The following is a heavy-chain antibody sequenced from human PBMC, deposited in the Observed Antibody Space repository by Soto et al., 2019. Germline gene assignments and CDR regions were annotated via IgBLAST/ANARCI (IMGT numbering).Heavy chain of an antibody. CDR2: ISSSSSYI. J-gene: IGHJ4*02. CDR3: ARDYSVEMATIFDY. D-gene: IGHD5-12*01. CDR1: GFTFSSYS. Sequence: GGSLRLSCAASGFTFSSYSMNWVRQAPGKGLEWVSSISSSSSYIYYADSVKGRFTISRDNAKNSLYLQMNSLRAEDTDVYYCARDYSVEMATIFDYWGQGTLVTVSS. V-gene: IGHV3-21*01.